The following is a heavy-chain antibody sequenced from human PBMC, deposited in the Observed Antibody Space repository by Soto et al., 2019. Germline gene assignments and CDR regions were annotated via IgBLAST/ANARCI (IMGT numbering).Heavy chain of an antibody. V-gene: IGHV1-69*13. CDR3: ARVTMVRGVPLGMDV. Sequence: GASVKVSCKASGGTFSSYAISWVRQAPGQGLEWMGGIIPIFGTANYAQKFQGRVTITADESTSTAYMELSSLRSEDTAVYYCARVTMVRGVPLGMDVWGQGTTVTVSS. J-gene: IGHJ6*02. D-gene: IGHD3-10*01. CDR2: IIPIFGTA. CDR1: GGTFSSYA.